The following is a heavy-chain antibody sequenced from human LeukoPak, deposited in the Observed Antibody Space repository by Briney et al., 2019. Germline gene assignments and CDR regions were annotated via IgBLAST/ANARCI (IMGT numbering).Heavy chain of an antibody. CDR3: ARASPDYGDYRNFDY. J-gene: IGHJ4*02. V-gene: IGHV3-7*01. Sequence: NPGGSLTLACAASGFTFSSHWMRWVRQAPGGGLEWVANIKQDGSEKYYVDSVKGRFTISRDNAKNSLYLQMNSLRAEDTAVYYCARASPDYGDYRNFDYWGEGTLVTVSS. CDR1: GFTFSSHW. CDR2: IKQDGSEK. D-gene: IGHD4-17*01.